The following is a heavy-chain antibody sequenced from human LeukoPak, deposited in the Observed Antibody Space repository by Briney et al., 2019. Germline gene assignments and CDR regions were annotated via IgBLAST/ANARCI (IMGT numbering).Heavy chain of an antibody. J-gene: IGHJ3*02. V-gene: IGHV3-7*01. CDR1: GFIFSGYW. D-gene: IGHD3-22*01. CDR2: IKQDGSEK. CDR3: ARDLPFTMIVVSRGGDAFDI. Sequence: GGSLRLSCAASGFIFSGYWMSWVRQAPGKGLEWVANIKQDGSEKYYVDSVKGRFTISRDNAKNSLYLQMNSLRAEDTAVYYCARDLPFTMIVVSRGGDAFDIWGQGTMVTVSS.